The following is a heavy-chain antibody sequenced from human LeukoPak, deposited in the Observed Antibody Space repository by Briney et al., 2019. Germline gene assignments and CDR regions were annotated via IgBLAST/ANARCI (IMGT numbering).Heavy chain of an antibody. J-gene: IGHJ5*02. CDR1: GYTFTSYG. D-gene: IGHD5-24*01. CDR3: ARGRWLQSPNWFDP. V-gene: IGHV1-69*05. CDR2: IIPIFGTA. Sequence: ASVKVSCKASGYTFTSYGISWVRQAPGQGLEWMGGIIPIFGTANYAQKFQGRVTITTDESTSTAYMELSSLRSEDTAVYYCARGRWLQSPNWFDPWGQGTLVTVSS.